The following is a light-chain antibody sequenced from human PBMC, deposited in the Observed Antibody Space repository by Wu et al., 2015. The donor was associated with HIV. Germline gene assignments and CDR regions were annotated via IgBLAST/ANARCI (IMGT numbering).Light chain of an antibody. CDR2: DAS. J-gene: IGKJ1*01. V-gene: IGKV1-13*02. CDR3: QQSYSTPWT. CDR1: QGMSNT. Sequence: AIQLTQSPSSLSASVGDRVTITCRASQGMSNTLAWYQQKPGKAPNLLIYDASSLESGVPSRFTGSGSGTDFTLTISNLQPEDFATYYCQQSYSTPWTFGQGTKVEIK.